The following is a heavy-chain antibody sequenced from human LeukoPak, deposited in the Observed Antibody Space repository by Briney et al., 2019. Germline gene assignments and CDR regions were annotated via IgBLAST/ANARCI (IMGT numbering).Heavy chain of an antibody. Sequence: GGSLRLSCAASGFTFSSYWMHWVRQAPGKGLVWVSRINSDGSSTSYADSVKGRFTISRDNAKNSLYLQMNSLRAEDTAVYYCARDGTTYYDILTVFGLWGQGTLVTVSS. D-gene: IGHD3-9*01. J-gene: IGHJ4*02. CDR3: ARDGTTYYDILTVFGL. CDR2: INSDGSST. V-gene: IGHV3-74*01. CDR1: GFTFSSYW.